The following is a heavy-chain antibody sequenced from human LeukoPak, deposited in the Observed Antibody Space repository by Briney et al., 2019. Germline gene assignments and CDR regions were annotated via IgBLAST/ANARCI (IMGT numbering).Heavy chain of an antibody. D-gene: IGHD6-19*01. CDR3: AKDPVPYSSGWYFDY. Sequence: GGSLRLSCTVSGFPVSINSMSWVRQAPGKGLEWVSTISGGGDNTYYADSVKGRFTISRDNSKNTLYLQMNSLRAEDTAVYYCAKDPVPYSSGWYFDYWGQGTLVTVSS. CDR2: ISGGGDNT. V-gene: IGHV3-23*01. CDR1: GFPVSINS. J-gene: IGHJ4*02.